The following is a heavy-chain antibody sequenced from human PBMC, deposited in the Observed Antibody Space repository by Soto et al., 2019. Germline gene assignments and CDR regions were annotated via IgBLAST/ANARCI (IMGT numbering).Heavy chain of an antibody. V-gene: IGHV1-2*02. CDR3: AREVNYGGGSFSLGL. Sequence: ASVKVSCKTSGYLFTSYYIHWVRQAPGQGLEWMGWINPNNGGTNSAQKFQGRVTMTSDTSINTAYMEITSLRSDDTALYYCAREVNYGGGSFSLGLWGKGTRDTVST. D-gene: IGHD3-10*01. CDR2: INPNNGGT. CDR1: GYLFTSYY. J-gene: IGHJ4*02.